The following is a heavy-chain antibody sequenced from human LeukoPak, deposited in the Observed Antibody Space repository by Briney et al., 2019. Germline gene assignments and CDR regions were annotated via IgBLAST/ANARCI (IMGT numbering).Heavy chain of an antibody. J-gene: IGHJ3*01. CDR3: ATPLFYYGSGRDAFDL. Sequence: GGSLRLSCAASGFTFSNYAMSWVRQAPGRGLEWVSAIRGSDDSTHYGDSVRGRFTISRDRSKNTLILQMNSLRDEDTAVYFCATPLFYYGSGRDAFDLWGQGTMVTVS. CDR1: GFTFSNYA. CDR2: IRGSDDST. D-gene: IGHD3-10*01. V-gene: IGHV3-23*01.